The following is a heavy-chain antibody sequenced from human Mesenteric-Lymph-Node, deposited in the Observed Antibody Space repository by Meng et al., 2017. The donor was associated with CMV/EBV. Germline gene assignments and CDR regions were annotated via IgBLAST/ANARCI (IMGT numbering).Heavy chain of an antibody. V-gene: IGHV3-23*01. CDR3: AKSGSSSPYYYYGMDV. CDR2: ISGSGGST. Sequence: GESLKISCVASGFTFSSYAMSWVRQAPGQGLEWVSAISGSGGSTYYADSVKGRFTISRDNSKNTLYLQMNSLRAEDTAVYYCAKSGSSSPYYYYGMDVWGQGTTVTVSS. D-gene: IGHD6-6*01. CDR1: GFTFSSYA. J-gene: IGHJ6*02.